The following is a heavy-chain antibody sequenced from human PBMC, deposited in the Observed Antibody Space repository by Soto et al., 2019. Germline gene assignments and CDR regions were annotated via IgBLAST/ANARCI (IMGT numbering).Heavy chain of an antibody. Sequence: SETLSLTCTVSGGSISSYYWSWIRQPPGKGLEWIGYIYYSGSTNYNPSLKSRVTISVDTSKNQFSLKLSSVTAADTAVYYCARRYPASFDYCGPGTLVTLSS. CDR1: GGSISSYY. V-gene: IGHV4-59*01. J-gene: IGHJ4*02. CDR2: IYYSGST. CDR3: ARRYPASFDY. D-gene: IGHD2-2*02.